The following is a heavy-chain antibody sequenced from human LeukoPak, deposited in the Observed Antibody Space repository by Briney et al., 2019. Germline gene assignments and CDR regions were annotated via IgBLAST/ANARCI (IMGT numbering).Heavy chain of an antibody. CDR1: GFTFSSYS. D-gene: IGHD4-17*01. J-gene: IGHJ4*02. V-gene: IGHV3-21*01. Sequence: GGSLRLSCAASGFTFSSYSMNWVRQAPGKGLEWVSSISSSSSYIYYADSVKGRFTISRDNAKNSLHLQMNSLRAGDTAVYYCARDLGVTTGSYDCWGQGTLVTVSS. CDR2: ISSSSSYI. CDR3: ARDLGVTTGSYDC.